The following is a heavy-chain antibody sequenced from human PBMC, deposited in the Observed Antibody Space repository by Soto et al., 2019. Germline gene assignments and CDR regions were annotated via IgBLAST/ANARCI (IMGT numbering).Heavy chain of an antibody. CDR3: AREDSIIIPAVSDF. D-gene: IGHD2-2*01. CDR1: GFTFSDYY. CDR2: ISSSGSTI. J-gene: IGHJ4*02. V-gene: IGHV3-11*04. Sequence: PGGSLRLSCAASGFTFSDYYMSWIRQAPGKGLEWVSYISSSGSTIYYADSVKGRFTVSRDNAKNSVSLQMNTLRAEDTAVYYCAREDSIIIPAVSDFWGQGTLVTVSS.